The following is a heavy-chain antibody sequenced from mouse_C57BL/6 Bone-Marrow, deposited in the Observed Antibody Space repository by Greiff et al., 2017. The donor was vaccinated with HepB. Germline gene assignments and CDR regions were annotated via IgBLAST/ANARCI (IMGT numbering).Heavy chain of an antibody. J-gene: IGHJ1*03. V-gene: IGHV1-15*01. CDR3: TRKGSRYVDV. CDR1: GYTFTDYE. CDR2: IDPETGGT. D-gene: IGHD1-1*02. Sequence: QVQLQQSGAELVRPGASVTLSCKASGYTFTDYEMHWVKQTPVHGLEWIGSIDPETGGTAYNQKFKGKAILTADKSSSTAYMELRSLTSEDSAIYYCTRKGSRYVDVWGKGTTVTVSS.